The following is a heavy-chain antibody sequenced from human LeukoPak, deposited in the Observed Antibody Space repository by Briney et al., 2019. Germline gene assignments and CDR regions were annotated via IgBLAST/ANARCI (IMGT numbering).Heavy chain of an antibody. D-gene: IGHD4-23*01. CDR3: ARRGAVADAFDI. CDR1: GFTFSSYW. CDR2: IKSDGSST. Sequence: GGSLRLSCAASGFTFSSYWMHWVRQAPGKGLVWVSRIKSDGSSTSYADSVKGRFTISRDNAKNTLYLQMNSLRAEDTAVYYCARRGAVADAFDIWGQGTMVTISS. V-gene: IGHV3-74*01. J-gene: IGHJ3*02.